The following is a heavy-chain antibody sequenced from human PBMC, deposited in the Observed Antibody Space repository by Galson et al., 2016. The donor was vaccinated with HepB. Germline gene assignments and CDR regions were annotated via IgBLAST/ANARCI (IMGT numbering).Heavy chain of an antibody. V-gene: IGHV3-23*01. CDR2: ISGTGVST. J-gene: IGHJ4*02. CDR1: GFTFSNYA. CDR3: AKDPSQKYYFDY. Sequence: SLRLSCAASGFTFSNYAMSWVRQAPGKGLEWVSTISGTGVSTYDADSVQGRFTISRDNSKNTLYLKMNSLRAEDTAVYYCAKDPSQKYYFDYWGQGTLVTVSS.